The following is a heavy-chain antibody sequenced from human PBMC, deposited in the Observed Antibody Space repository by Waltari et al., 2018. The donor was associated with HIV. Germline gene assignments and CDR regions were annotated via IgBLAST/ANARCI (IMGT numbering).Heavy chain of an antibody. CDR2: ISSDSKYK. CDR1: AFTFRSYS. CDR3: AATVTTMGTFDY. J-gene: IGHJ4*02. V-gene: IGHV3-21*05. D-gene: IGHD4-17*01. Sequence: VEVVELVGVLVQPGGSLSLSCALSAFTFRSYSMHWVRQAPGRGLQWLSYISSDSKYKYNEQALKGRFTISRDNAKSSVFLQMDNLRDADAAKYYCAATVTTMGTFDYWGQGTVVAV.